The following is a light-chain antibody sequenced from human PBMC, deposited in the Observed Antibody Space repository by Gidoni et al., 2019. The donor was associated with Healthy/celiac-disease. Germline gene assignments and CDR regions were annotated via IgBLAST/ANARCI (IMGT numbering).Light chain of an antibody. J-gene: IGLJ3*02. CDR1: SSNIGAGYD. CDR2: TNN. CDR3: LSYDSSLNVWV. Sequence: QSVLTQPPSVSGAPGQRVTISCTGSSSNIGAGYDVHWYQHLPGTVPKLLIFTNNLRPSGGPDRFSGSRSGASASLAITGLQAEDEADYYCLSYDSSLNVWVFGGRTKLTVL. V-gene: IGLV1-40*01.